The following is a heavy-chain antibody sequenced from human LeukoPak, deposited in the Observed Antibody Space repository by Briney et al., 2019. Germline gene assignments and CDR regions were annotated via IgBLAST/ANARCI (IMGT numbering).Heavy chain of an antibody. D-gene: IGHD3-16*02. CDR1: GFTFSDYY. V-gene: IGHV3-11*01. J-gene: IGHJ4*02. CDR2: ISSSGSTI. Sequence: GGSLRLSCAASGFTFSDYYMSWIRQAPGKGLEWVSYISSSGSTIYYADSVKGRFTISRDNAKNSLYLQMNSLRAEDTAVYYCARPPVVAAYYFDYWGQGTLVTVSS. CDR3: ARPPVVAAYYFDY.